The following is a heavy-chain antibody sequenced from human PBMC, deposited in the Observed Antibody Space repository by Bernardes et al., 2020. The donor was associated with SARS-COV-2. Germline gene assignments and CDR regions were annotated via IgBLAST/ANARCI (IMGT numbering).Heavy chain of an antibody. J-gene: IGHJ4*02. CDR1: GFTFSAYS. D-gene: IGHD3-10*01. Sequence: GGSLRLSRSASGFTFSAYSMNWVRQAPGKGLEWVSYISSTSTTISYTDSVKGRFTISRDNAKNSLYLQMNSLRDEDTAVYYCACYNGHYWGQGTLVTVSS. CDR3: ACYNGHY. CDR2: ISSTSTTI. V-gene: IGHV3-48*02.